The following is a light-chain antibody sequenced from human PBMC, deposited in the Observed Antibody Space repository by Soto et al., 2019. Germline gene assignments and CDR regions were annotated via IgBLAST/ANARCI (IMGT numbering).Light chain of an antibody. CDR1: QSVSSSY. CDR2: GAS. J-gene: IGKJ1*01. CDR3: QQYGSSGT. V-gene: IGKV3-20*01. Sequence: EIVLTQSPGTLSLSPVERATLSCMASQSVSSSYLAWYQQRPGQAPRLLIYGASNRATGIPVRFSGSGSGTDFTLTISRLEPEDFAVYYCQQYGSSGTFGQGTKVDNK.